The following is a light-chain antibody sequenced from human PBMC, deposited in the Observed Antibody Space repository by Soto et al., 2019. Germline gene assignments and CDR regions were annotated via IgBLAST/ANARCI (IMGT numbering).Light chain of an antibody. CDR3: QQRARWVT. CDR1: QSVSSY. J-gene: IGKJ5*01. V-gene: IGKV3-11*01. CDR2: DAS. Sequence: EIVMTQSPATLSVSPGERATLSCRASQSVSSYVAWFQQKPGQPPRLLIYDASIRATGIPARFSGSGSETDFTLTISSLEPEDFAVYYCQQRARWVTFGQGTRLEIK.